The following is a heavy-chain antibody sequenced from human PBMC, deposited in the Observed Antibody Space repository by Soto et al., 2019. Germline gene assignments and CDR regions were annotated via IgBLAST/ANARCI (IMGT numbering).Heavy chain of an antibody. CDR3: SHQLLQSFDY. J-gene: IGHJ4*02. Sequence: QITLKESGPTLVKPTQTLTLTCTFSGFSLSTSGVGVGWIRQPPGKALEWLALIYWDDDKRYSPSLKSRLTNPHDPSKNPVVLKMTNIGPVDKGKYYCSHQLLQSFDYWGQGNPVPVSS. CDR2: IYWDDDK. D-gene: IGHD4-4*01. CDR1: GFSLSTSGVG. V-gene: IGHV2-5*02.